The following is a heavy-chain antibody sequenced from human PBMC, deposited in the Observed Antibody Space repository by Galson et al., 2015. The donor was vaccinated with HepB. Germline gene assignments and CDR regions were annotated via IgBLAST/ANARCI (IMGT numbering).Heavy chain of an antibody. CDR3: HFDTVTTNILDY. Sequence: SVKVSCKASGYTFTGYYMHWVRQAPGQGLEWMGRINPNSGGTNYAQKFQGRVTMTRDTSISTAYMELSRLRSDDTAVYYCHFDTVTTNILDYWGQGTLVTVSS. J-gene: IGHJ4*02. CDR2: INPNSGGT. CDR1: GYTFTGYY. D-gene: IGHD4-17*01. V-gene: IGHV1-2*06.